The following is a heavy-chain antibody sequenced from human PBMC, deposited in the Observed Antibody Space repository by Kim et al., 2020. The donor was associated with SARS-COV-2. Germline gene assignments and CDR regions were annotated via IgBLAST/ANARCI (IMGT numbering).Heavy chain of an antibody. CDR3: ARCRESSYYSSFDF. CDR2: ISYSGST. Sequence: SETLSLTCTISGDSININNFYWAWIRQSPGKGLEWIGTISYSGSTEYNPSLKSRVSMSIATSKNQFSLKLNPVTAADIALYFCARCRESSYYSSFDFWGQG. V-gene: IGHV4-39*07. D-gene: IGHD3-10*01. CDR1: GDSININNFY. J-gene: IGHJ4*02.